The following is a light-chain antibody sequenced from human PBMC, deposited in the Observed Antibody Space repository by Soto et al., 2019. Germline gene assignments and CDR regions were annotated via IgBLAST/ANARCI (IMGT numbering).Light chain of an antibody. Sequence: DIQMTQSPSSLSASVGDRVTITCRASQSIGTYLHWYQQKPGKAPKLLIYAASNLQSGVPSRFSGSGSGTDFALTITSLQAEDFATYYCQQLRMYPSTFGGGTKVEIK. J-gene: IGKJ4*01. CDR2: AAS. CDR3: QQLRMYPST. CDR1: QSIGTY. V-gene: IGKV1-39*01.